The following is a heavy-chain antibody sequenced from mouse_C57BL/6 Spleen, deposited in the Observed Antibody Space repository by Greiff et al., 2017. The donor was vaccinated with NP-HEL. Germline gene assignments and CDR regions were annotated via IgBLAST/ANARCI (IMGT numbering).Heavy chain of an antibody. CDR1: GFSLTSYA. CDR2: IWTGGGT. Sequence: VQVVESGPGLVAPSQSLSITCTVSGFSLTSYAISWVRQPPGKGLEWLGVIWTGGGTNYNSALKSRLSISKDNSKSQVFLKMNSLQTDDTARYYCARNNDGYYYAMDYWGQGTSVTVSS. D-gene: IGHD2-12*01. J-gene: IGHJ4*01. CDR3: ARNNDGYYYAMDY. V-gene: IGHV2-9-1*01.